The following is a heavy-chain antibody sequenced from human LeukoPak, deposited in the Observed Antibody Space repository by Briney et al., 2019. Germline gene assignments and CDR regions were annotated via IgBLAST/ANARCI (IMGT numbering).Heavy chain of an antibody. J-gene: IGHJ6*02. CDR1: GFTVSSYW. D-gene: IGHD5-12*01. Sequence: GGSLRLSCAASGFTVSSYWMSWVRQAPGKGLEWVANIKQDGSEKYYVDSVKGRFTISRDNAKNSLYLQMNSLRAEDTAVYYCARDRGGYDYPSYGMDVWGQGTTVTVSS. V-gene: IGHV3-7*03. CDR3: ARDRGGYDYPSYGMDV. CDR2: IKQDGSEK.